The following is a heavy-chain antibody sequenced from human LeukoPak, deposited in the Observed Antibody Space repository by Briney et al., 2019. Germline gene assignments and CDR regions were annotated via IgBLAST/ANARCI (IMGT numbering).Heavy chain of an antibody. CDR3: ARAYYGPLPGGAPDY. CDR1: GFSVNSYY. J-gene: IGHJ4*02. D-gene: IGHD3-16*01. Sequence: GGSLRLSCAASGFSVNSYYMSWVRQAPGRGLEWVSALSSGDNTHYADSVNGRFTISRDNSENTLYLQMNSLRVEDTAVYYCARAYYGPLPGGAPDYWGQGTLVTVSS. V-gene: IGHV3-53*05. CDR2: LSSGDNT.